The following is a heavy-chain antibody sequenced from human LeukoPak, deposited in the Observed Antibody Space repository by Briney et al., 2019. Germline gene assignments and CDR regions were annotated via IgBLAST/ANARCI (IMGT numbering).Heavy chain of an antibody. D-gene: IGHD5/OR15-5a*01. J-gene: IGHJ4*02. CDR1: GYIFTDYW. Sequence: GESLKISCKGSGYIFTDYWIGWVRQMPGKGLEWMGIISPADTDTRYSPSFQGQVTFSADTSISTAYLRWSSLKASDTAVYYCARRAVSSQVDYWGQGTLVTVSS. V-gene: IGHV5-51*01. CDR2: ISPADTDT. CDR3: ARRAVSSQVDY.